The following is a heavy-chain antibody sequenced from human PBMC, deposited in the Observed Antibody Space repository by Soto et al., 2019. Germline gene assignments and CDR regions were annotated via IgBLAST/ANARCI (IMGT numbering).Heavy chain of an antibody. J-gene: IGHJ5*02. Sequence: LETLSLTCTVSGGSISSSSYYWGWIRQPPGKGLEWIGSIYYSGSTYYNPSLKSRVTISVDTSRNQFSLKLSSVTAADTAVYYCARLGYSNSAWFDPWGQGTLVTVSS. CDR3: ARLGYSNSAWFDP. D-gene: IGHD6-6*01. CDR1: GGSISSSSYY. V-gene: IGHV4-39*01. CDR2: IYYSGST.